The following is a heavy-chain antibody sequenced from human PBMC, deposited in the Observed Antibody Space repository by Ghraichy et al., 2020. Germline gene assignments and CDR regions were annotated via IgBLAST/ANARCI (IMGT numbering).Heavy chain of an antibody. V-gene: IGHV4-34*01. CDR3: ARGGYCSSTSCYLSYFDY. CDR2: INHSGST. CDR1: GGSFSGYY. Sequence: SQTLSLTCAVYGGSFSGYYWSWIRQPPGKGLEWIGEINHSGSTNYNPSLKSRVTISVDTSKNQFSLKLSSVTAADTAVYYCARGGYCSSTSCYLSYFDYWGQGTLVTVSS. D-gene: IGHD2-2*01. J-gene: IGHJ4*02.